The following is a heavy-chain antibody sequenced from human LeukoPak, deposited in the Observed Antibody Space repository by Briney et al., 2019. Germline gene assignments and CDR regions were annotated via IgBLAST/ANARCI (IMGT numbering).Heavy chain of an antibody. D-gene: IGHD3-22*01. V-gene: IGHV3-23*01. CDR2: ISGSGVNT. CDR1: GFTFSSYG. J-gene: IGHJ3*02. CDR3: AKCYYDSSDYYFGAFDI. Sequence: GGSLRLSCAASGFTFSSYGMTLVRQAPGKGLEWVSAISGSGVNTYYADSVKGRFTISRDNSKNTLYLQMNSLRAEDTAVYYCAKCYYDSSDYYFGAFDIWGQGTMVTVSS.